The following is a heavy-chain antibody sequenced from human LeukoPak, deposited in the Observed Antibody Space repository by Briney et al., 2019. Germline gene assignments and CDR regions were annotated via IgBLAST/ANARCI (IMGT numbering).Heavy chain of an antibody. J-gene: IGHJ4*02. Sequence: GASVKVSCKASGYTFTSYGISWVRQAPGQGLEWMGWISAYNGNTNYAQKLQGRVTMTTDTSTSTAYMELRSLRSDDTAVYYCARVARYYYDSSGYYYFSLLDYWGQGTLVTVSS. CDR3: ARVARYYYDSSGYYYFSLLDY. CDR2: ISAYNGNT. CDR1: GYTFTSYG. V-gene: IGHV1-18*01. D-gene: IGHD3-22*01.